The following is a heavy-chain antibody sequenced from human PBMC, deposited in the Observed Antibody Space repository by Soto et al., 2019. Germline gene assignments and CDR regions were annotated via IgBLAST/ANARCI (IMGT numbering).Heavy chain of an antibody. CDR2: ISSSSSYI. J-gene: IGHJ6*02. CDR3: ARDESTVTTSPTSYYYYGMDV. D-gene: IGHD4-17*01. Sequence: PGGSLRLSCAASGFTFSSYSVNWVRQAPGKGLEWVSSISSSSSYIYYADSVKGRFTISRDNAKNSLYLQMNSLRAEDTAVYYCARDESTVTTSPTSYYYYGMDVWGQGTTVTVSS. V-gene: IGHV3-21*01. CDR1: GFTFSSYS.